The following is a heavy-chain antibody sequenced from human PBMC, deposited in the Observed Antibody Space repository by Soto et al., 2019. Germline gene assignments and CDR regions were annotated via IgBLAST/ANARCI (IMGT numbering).Heavy chain of an antibody. CDR3: AKDRQGRLSGSYLDY. CDR1: GGTFSSYA. Sequence: SVKVSCKASGGTFSSYAISWVRQAPGQGLEWMGGIIPIFGTANYAQKFQGRVTITADESKNTLFLQMSSLRAEDTALYFCAKDRQGRLSGSYLDYWGQGTPVTVSS. V-gene: IGHV1-69*13. D-gene: IGHD3-9*01. J-gene: IGHJ4*02. CDR2: IIPIFGTA.